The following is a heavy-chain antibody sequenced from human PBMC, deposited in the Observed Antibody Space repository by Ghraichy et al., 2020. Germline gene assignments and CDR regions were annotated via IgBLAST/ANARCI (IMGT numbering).Heavy chain of an antibody. D-gene: IGHD2-2*02. CDR3: ARTMLESTSCYNAFDI. CDR2: IKQDGSEK. CDR1: GFTFSNYW. Sequence: GGSLRLSCAASGFTFSNYWMSWVRQAPGKGLEWVANIKQDGSEKYYVDSVKGRFTISRDNAKNSLYLQMNSLRVEDTAVYYCARTMLESTSCYNAFDIWGQGTMVTVSS. V-gene: IGHV3-7*01. J-gene: IGHJ3*02.